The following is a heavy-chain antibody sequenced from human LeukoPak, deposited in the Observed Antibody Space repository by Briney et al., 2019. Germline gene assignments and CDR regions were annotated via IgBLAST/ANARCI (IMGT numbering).Heavy chain of an antibody. Sequence: SETLSLTCTVSGGSISSYYWSWIRQPAGKGLEWIGRIYTSGGTNYNPSLKSRVTMSVDTSKNQFSLKLSSVTAADTAVYYCARVRKDDYDFWSGYSYYMDVWGKGTTVTVSS. CDR2: IYTSGGT. J-gene: IGHJ6*03. D-gene: IGHD3-3*01. CDR1: GGSISSYY. V-gene: IGHV4-4*07. CDR3: ARVRKDDYDFWSGYSYYMDV.